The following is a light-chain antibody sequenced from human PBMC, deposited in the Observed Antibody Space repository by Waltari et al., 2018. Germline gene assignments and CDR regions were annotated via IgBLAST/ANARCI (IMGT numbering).Light chain of an antibody. V-gene: IGLV2-23*02. CDR1: SSDVGSYTL. Sequence: QSALTQPATVSGSPTQSITISCTGTSSDVGSYTLVSWYQQHPGRAPNLMIFDVNKRPAGISNRFAGSKSGHTAALTISGLQAEDEADYYCCSYAGSSTFVFGGGTKLTVL. CDR2: DVN. J-gene: IGLJ2*01. CDR3: CSYAGSSTFV.